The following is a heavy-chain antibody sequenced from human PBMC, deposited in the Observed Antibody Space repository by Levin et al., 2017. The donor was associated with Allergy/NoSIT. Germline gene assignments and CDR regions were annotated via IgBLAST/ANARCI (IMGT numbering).Heavy chain of an antibody. CDR2: ISYDGSNK. CDR3: AKGSSTSSFGYFDL. CDR1: GFTFSSYG. J-gene: IGHJ2*01. Sequence: SCAASGFTFSSYGMHWVRQAPGKGLEWVAVISYDGSNKYYADSVKGRFTISRDNSKNTLYLQMNSLRAEDTAVYYCAKGSSTSSFGYFDLWGRGTLVTVSS. D-gene: IGHD2-2*01. V-gene: IGHV3-30*18.